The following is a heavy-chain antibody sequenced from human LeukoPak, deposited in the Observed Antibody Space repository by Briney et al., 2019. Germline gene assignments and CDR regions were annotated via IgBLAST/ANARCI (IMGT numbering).Heavy chain of an antibody. J-gene: IGHJ4*02. CDR1: GFTFSSFW. Sequence: PGGSLRLSCAASGFTFSSFWMTWVRQAPGKGLEWVANIERDGSKKTYVDSVNGRFTISRDNARNSLYLQMSSLRAEDTAVYYCATAPAAADSCWGQGTLVAVSS. D-gene: IGHD6-13*01. V-gene: IGHV3-7*01. CDR2: IERDGSKK. CDR3: ATAPAAADSC.